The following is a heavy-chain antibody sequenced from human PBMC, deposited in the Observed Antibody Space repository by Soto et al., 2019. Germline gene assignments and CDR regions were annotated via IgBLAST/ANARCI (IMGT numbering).Heavy chain of an antibody. Sequence: SETLSLTCTVSGGSISSYYWSLIRQPPGKGLEWIGYIYYSGSTNYNPSLKSRVTISVDTSKNQFSLKLSSVTAADTAVYYCARVTTSARLDPWGQGTLVTVSS. CDR1: GGSISSYY. D-gene: IGHD3-22*01. J-gene: IGHJ5*02. V-gene: IGHV4-59*01. CDR3: ARVTTSARLDP. CDR2: IYYSGST.